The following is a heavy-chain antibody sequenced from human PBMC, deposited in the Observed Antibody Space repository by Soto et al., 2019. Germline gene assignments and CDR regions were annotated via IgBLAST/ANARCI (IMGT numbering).Heavy chain of an antibody. V-gene: IGHV1-69*06. CDR2: IIPIFGTA. J-gene: IGHJ5*02. CDR3: ARDHHHYYDGSGYSNNWFDP. Sequence: GASVKVSCKASGGTFSSYAISWVRQAPGQGLEWMGGIIPIFGTANYAQKFQGRATITADKSTSTAYMELSSLRSEDTAVYYCARDHHHYYDGSGYSNNWFDPWGQGTLVTVSS. CDR1: GGTFSSYA. D-gene: IGHD3-22*01.